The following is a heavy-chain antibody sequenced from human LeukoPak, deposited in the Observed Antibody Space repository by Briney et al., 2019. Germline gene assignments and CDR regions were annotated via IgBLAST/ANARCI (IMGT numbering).Heavy chain of an antibody. Sequence: SETLSLTCTVSGYSISSGYYWGWIRQPPGKGLEWIGSIYHSGSTYYNPSLKSRVTISVDTSKNQFSLKLGSVTAADTAVYYCARVYYDSSGYYYPDYWGQGTLVTVSS. V-gene: IGHV4-38-2*02. J-gene: IGHJ4*02. CDR1: GYSISSGYY. D-gene: IGHD3-22*01. CDR3: ARVYYDSSGYYYPDY. CDR2: IYHSGST.